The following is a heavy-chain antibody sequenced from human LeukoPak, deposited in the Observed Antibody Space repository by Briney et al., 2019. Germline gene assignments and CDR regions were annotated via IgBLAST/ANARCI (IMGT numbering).Heavy chain of an antibody. D-gene: IGHD5-24*01. CDR3: ARDPDGYNPFDY. V-gene: IGHV1-3*01. Sequence: GASVKVSCKASGYTFTSYAMHWVRQAPGQRLEWMGWINAGNGNTKYSQKFQGRVTITRDTSASTAYMELSSLRSEDTAVYYCARDPDGYNPFDYWGQGTLVTVSS. J-gene: IGHJ4*02. CDR2: INAGNGNT. CDR1: GYTFTSYA.